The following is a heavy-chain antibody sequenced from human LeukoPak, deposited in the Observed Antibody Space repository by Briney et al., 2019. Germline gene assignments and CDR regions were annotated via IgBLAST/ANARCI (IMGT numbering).Heavy chain of an antibody. CDR3: ARANSLISWTNWFDP. CDR2: MNPNSGNT. Sequence: GASVKVSCKASGYTFTSYDINWVRQATGQGLEWMGWMNPNSGNTGYAQKFQGRVTMTRNTSISTAYMELSSLRSEDTAVYYCARANSLISWTNWFDPWGQGTLVTVSS. CDR1: GYTFTSYD. D-gene: IGHD4-23*01. J-gene: IGHJ5*02. V-gene: IGHV1-8*02.